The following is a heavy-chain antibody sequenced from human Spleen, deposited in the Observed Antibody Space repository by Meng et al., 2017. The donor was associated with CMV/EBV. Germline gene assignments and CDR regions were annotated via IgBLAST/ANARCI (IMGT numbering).Heavy chain of an antibody. CDR1: GFTFTTYW. D-gene: IGHD2-15*01. J-gene: IGHJ4*02. Sequence: GGSLRLSCAASGFTFTTYWMHWVRQAPGKGLEWVSPISNSGGSTYYADSVKGRFTISRDNSKNTLYLQMNSLRAEDTAVYYCAKASGAYCSGGSCYLDNWGLGTLVTVSS. CDR3: AKASGAYCSGGSCYLDN. CDR2: ISNSGGST. V-gene: IGHV3-23*01.